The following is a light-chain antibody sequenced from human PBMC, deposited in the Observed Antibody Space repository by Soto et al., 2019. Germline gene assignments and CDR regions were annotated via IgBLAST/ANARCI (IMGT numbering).Light chain of an antibody. CDR1: QTINTY. V-gene: IGKV1-39*01. J-gene: IGKJ3*01. CDR2: ATS. CDR3: QQSYSTPA. Sequence: DIQMTQSPSSLSASVGDRVTITCRASQTINTYLNWYQQKPGKAPHLLIYATSTLQSGVPSRFSGSGSGTDFTLTISSLQPEDFATYYCQQSYSTPAFGPGTEVDIK.